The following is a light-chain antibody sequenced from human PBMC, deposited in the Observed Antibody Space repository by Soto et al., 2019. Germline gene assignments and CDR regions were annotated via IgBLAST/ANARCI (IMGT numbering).Light chain of an antibody. CDR1: QSVSSTY. CDR2: DAS. J-gene: IGKJ1*01. Sequence: EVVLTQSPATLSLSPGGRATLSCGASQSVSSTYIAWYQQRPGLAPRLLIYDASFRASGVPDRFSGSGSGTEFTLTISSLQPDDFATYYCQHYNSYSEAFGQGTKVDIK. CDR3: QHYNSYSEA. V-gene: IGKV3D-20*01.